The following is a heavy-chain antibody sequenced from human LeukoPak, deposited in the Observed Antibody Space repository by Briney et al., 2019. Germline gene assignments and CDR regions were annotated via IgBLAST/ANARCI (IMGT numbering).Heavy chain of an antibody. J-gene: IGHJ4*02. Sequence: GSSVKVSCKASGGTFSSYGISWVRQAPGQGLEWMGWISAYNGNTNYAQKLQGRVTMTTDTSTSTAYMELRSLRSDDTAVYYCARVDTDTFDYWGQGTLVTVSS. CDR2: ISAYNGNT. D-gene: IGHD5-18*01. V-gene: IGHV1-18*04. CDR3: ARVDTDTFDY. CDR1: GGTFSSYG.